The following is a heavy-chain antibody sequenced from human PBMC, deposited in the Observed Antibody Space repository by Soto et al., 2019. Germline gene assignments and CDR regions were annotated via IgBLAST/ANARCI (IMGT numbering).Heavy chain of an antibody. D-gene: IGHD3-10*01. Sequence: GGSLRLSCGASGFTFYSYAMDWVRQAPGKGLEWVSSISAESDDTYYADSVKGRFTISRDHSKNTLYLQMNSLRAEDTAIYYCAKRGDYYYYGMNVWGQGTTVTVSS. CDR1: GFTFYSYA. CDR2: ISAESDDT. CDR3: AKRGDYYYYGMNV. J-gene: IGHJ6*02. V-gene: IGHV3-23*01.